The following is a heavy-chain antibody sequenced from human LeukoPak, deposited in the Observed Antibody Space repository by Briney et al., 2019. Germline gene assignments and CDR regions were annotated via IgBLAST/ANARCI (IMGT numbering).Heavy chain of an antibody. V-gene: IGHV4-59*08. J-gene: IGHJ3*02. CDR3: ARHVGDAFDI. CDR1: GGSISSYY. Sequence: PSETLSLTCTVSGGSISSYYWSWIRQPPGKGLEWIGYIYYSGSTNYNPPLKSRVTISVDTSKNQFSLKLSSVTAADTAVYYCARHVGDAFDIWGQGTMVTVSS. CDR2: IYYSGST.